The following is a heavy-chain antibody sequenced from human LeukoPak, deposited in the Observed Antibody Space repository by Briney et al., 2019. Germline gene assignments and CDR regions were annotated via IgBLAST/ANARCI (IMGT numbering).Heavy chain of an antibody. Sequence: GASVKVSCKASGYTFTGYYMHWVRQAPGQGLEWMGWINTNTGNPTYAQGFTGRFVFSLDTSVSTAYLQISSLKAEDTAMYYCARDPTPAAGADWGQGTLVTVSS. V-gene: IGHV7-4-1*02. CDR2: INTNTGNP. CDR3: ARDPTPAAGAD. D-gene: IGHD6-13*01. CDR1: GYTFTGYY. J-gene: IGHJ4*02.